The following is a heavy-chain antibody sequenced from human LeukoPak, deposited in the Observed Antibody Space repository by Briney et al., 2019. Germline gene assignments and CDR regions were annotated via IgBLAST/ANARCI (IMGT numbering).Heavy chain of an antibody. CDR2: IYTSGST. Sequence: SETPSLTCTVSGGSISSGSYYWSWIRQPAGKGLEWIGRIYTSGSTNYNPSLKSRVTISVDTSKNQFSLKLSSVTAADTAVYYCAHSSSSPDRYYYYYYYMDVWGKGTTVTVSS. CDR3: AHSSSSPDRYYYYYYYMDV. V-gene: IGHV4-61*02. J-gene: IGHJ6*03. D-gene: IGHD6-6*01. CDR1: GGSISSGSYY.